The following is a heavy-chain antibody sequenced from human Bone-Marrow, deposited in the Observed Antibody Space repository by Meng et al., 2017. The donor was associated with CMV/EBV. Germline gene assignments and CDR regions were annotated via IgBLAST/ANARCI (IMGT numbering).Heavy chain of an antibody. CDR1: GYTFTSFH. Sequence: ASVKVSCKASGYTFTSFHMHWVRQAPGQGLEWRGIINPSGGRTSYAQKFQGRVTMTRDTPTSRVYLDLSRLRSEDTAGYYFAGDGPTRNADFWPRDGMEVWGQGTTVTVSS. CDR3: AGDGPTRNADFWPRDGMEV. D-gene: IGHD3-3*01. J-gene: IGHJ6*02. CDR2: INPSGGRT. V-gene: IGHV1-46*01.